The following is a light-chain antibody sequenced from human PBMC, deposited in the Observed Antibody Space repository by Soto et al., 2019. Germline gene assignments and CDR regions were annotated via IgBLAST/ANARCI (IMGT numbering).Light chain of an antibody. V-gene: IGKV3-20*01. Sequence: EIVLTQSPGTLSLSPGDRATLSCRASQSVNSAYLAWYQQKPGQAPRLLIYGASSRATGIPDRFGGSGSGTDFTLTISRLEPEDLAVYYCQKYYSSPRFGQGTKVEIK. CDR1: QSVNSAY. J-gene: IGKJ1*01. CDR2: GAS. CDR3: QKYYSSPR.